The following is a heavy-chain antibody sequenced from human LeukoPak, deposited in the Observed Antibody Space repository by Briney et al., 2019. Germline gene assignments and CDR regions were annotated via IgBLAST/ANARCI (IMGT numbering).Heavy chain of an antibody. V-gene: IGHV3-30*18. Sequence: PGGSLRLSCAASGFTLSSYGMHWVRQAPGKGLEGVAVISYAGSNKYYVDSVKGRFTISRDNSKNTLYLQMNSLRAEDTAVYYCAKDSLRWSYFYYGTDVWGQGTTVTVSS. CDR2: ISYAGSNK. D-gene: IGHD4-23*01. CDR3: AKDSLRWSYFYYGTDV. J-gene: IGHJ6*02. CDR1: GFTLSSYG.